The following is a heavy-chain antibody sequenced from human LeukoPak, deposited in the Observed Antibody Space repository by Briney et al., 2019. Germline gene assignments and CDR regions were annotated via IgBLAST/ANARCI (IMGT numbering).Heavy chain of an antibody. V-gene: IGHV4-59*01. D-gene: IGHD6-13*01. CDR2: IYYSGST. CDR3: ARYSSSSFDP. J-gene: IGHJ5*02. CDR1: GGSISSYY. Sequence: SETLSHTCTVSGGSISSYYWSWIRQPPGKGLEWVGYIYYSGSTNYNPSLKRRVTISVDTSKNQFSLKLSSVTAADTAVYYCARYSSSSFDPWGQGTLVTVSS.